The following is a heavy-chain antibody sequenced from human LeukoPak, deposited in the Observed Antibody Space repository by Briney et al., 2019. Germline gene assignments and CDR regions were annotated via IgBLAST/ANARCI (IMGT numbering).Heavy chain of an antibody. CDR2: IYSGGST. D-gene: IGHD6-13*01. J-gene: IGHJ5*02. CDR3: ARGTWSIAAAGIIA. Sequence: GGSLRLSCAASGFTFSSNYMSWVRQAPGKGLEWVSVIYSGGSTYYSDSVKGRFTISRDNSKNTLYLQMNSLRAEDTAVYYCARGTWSIAAAGIIAWGQGTLVTVSS. V-gene: IGHV3-66*01. CDR1: GFTFSSNY.